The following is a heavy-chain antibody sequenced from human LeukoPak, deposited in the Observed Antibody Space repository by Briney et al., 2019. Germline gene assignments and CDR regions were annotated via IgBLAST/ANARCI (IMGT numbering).Heavy chain of an antibody. CDR2: IHHSGIT. J-gene: IGHJ3*02. CDR3: ARHTVYIVNTNLDTDAFDM. Sequence: SETLSLTCTVSVGSVTNTYYYTVWIRQPPGKGLEYIATIHHSGITHYHPSRKSRVTISLDTPKTQFSLRLSSVTAADAAVYYCARHTVYIVNTNLDTDAFDMWGQGTMVAVSS. D-gene: IGHD2-15*01. CDR1: VGSVTNTYYY. V-gene: IGHV4-39*01.